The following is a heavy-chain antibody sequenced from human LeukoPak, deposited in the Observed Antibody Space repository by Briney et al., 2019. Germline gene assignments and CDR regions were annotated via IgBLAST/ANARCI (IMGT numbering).Heavy chain of an antibody. V-gene: IGHV4-4*07. CDR1: GGSISSYY. D-gene: IGHD2-2*01. Sequence: SETLSLTCTVSGGSISSYYWSWIRQPAGKGLEWIGRIYTSGSTNYNPSLKSRVTMSVDTSKNQFSLKLSSVTAADTAVYYCARWGYQVDHSPAYYYYFMDVWGKGTTVTVSS. CDR2: IYTSGST. CDR3: ARWGYQVDHSPAYYYYFMDV. J-gene: IGHJ6*03.